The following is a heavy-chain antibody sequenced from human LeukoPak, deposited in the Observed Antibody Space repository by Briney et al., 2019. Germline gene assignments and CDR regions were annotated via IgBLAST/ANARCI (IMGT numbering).Heavy chain of an antibody. CDR1: GGSISSYY. CDR3: ARGHYDSRLNQMDDAFDI. J-gene: IGHJ3*02. D-gene: IGHD3-22*01. CDR2: IYYSGST. Sequence: PSETLSLTCTVSGGSISSYYWSWIRQPPGKGLEWIGYIYYSGSTNYNPSLKSRVTISVDTSKNQFSLKLSSVTAADTAVYYCARGHYDSRLNQMDDAFDIWGQGTMVTVSS. V-gene: IGHV4-59*12.